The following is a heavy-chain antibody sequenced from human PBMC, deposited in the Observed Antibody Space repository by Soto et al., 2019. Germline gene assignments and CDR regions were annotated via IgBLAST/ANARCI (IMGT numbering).Heavy chain of an antibody. J-gene: IGHJ4*02. CDR2: IWNDGTTT. D-gene: IGHD4-4*01. CDR3: ARDGSHYDVDY. CDR1: GFSFSPSG. V-gene: IGHV3-33*01. Sequence: LVESGGGVAQPGRSLRLSCATSGFSFSPSGMHWVRQAPGKGLEWLAIIWNDGTTTYYADSVKGRFTISRDNSKNTHYMQMNSLRDEDTAVYYCARDGSHYDVDYWGQGTLVTVSS.